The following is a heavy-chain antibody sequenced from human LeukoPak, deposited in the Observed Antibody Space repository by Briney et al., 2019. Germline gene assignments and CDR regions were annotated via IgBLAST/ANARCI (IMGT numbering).Heavy chain of an antibody. J-gene: IGHJ3*02. D-gene: IGHD2-15*01. CDR1: GGSISSGGYS. Sequence: SETLSLTCAVSGGSISSGGYSWSWIRQPPGKGLEWIGYIYHSGSTYYNPSLKSRVTISVDRSKNQFSLKLSSVTAADTAVYYCASYCSGGSCYSAGGDAFDIWGQGTMVTVSS. CDR2: IYHSGST. V-gene: IGHV4-30-2*01. CDR3: ASYCSGGSCYSAGGDAFDI.